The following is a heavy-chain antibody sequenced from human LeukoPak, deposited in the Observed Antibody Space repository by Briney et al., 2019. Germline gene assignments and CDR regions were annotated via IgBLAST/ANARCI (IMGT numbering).Heavy chain of an antibody. Sequence: SETLSLTCAVYGGSFSGYYWSWIRQPPGKGLEWIGEINHSGSTNYNPSLKSRVTISVDTPKNQFSLKLSSVTAADTAVYYCARALYYYGMDVWGQGTTVTVSS. J-gene: IGHJ6*02. CDR2: INHSGST. CDR1: GGSFSGYY. V-gene: IGHV4-34*01. CDR3: ARALYYYGMDV.